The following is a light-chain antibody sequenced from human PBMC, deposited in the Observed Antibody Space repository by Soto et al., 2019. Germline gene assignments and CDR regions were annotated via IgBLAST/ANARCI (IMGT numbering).Light chain of an antibody. CDR3: MQALQTSIT. V-gene: IGKV2-28*01. CDR2: LGS. J-gene: IGKJ5*01. Sequence: DIVMTQSPLSLPVTPGEPASISCRSSQSILHSNGYNYLDWYLQKPGQSPQLLIYLGSNRASGVPDRFSGSGSGTDFTLKISRVEAEDVGVYYCMQALQTSITFGHGTRLEIK. CDR1: QSILHSNGYNY.